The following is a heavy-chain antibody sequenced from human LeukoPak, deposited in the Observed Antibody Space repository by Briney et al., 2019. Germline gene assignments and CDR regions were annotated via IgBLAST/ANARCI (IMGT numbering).Heavy chain of an antibody. V-gene: IGHV3-7*01. CDR3: AKDNYEGVSDY. J-gene: IGHJ4*02. CDR1: RFTLSNYW. Sequence: PGGSLRLSCAASRFTLSNYWMSWVRQAPGKGLEWVANIKQDGSETYYVDSVKGRFTISRDNSKNTLYLQMNSLRAEDTAVYYCAKDNYEGVSDYWGQGTLVTVSS. CDR2: IKQDGSET. D-gene: IGHD1-7*01.